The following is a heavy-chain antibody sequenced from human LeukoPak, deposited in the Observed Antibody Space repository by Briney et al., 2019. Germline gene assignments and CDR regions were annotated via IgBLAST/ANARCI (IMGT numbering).Heavy chain of an antibody. CDR1: GFTFSSYW. CDR3: GTVFDH. Sequence: GGSLRLSCAASGFTFSSYWMHWVRQAPGKGLVWVSRINTDGSSTSSADSVKGRFTISRDNAKNTVSLQMNSLKAEDTAVYYCGTVFDHWGPGILVTVSS. CDR2: INTDGSST. J-gene: IGHJ4*02. V-gene: IGHV3-74*01.